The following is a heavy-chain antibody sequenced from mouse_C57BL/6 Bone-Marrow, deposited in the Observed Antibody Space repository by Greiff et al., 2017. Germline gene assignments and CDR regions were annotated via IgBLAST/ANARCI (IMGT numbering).Heavy chain of an antibody. CDR2: IDPSDSYT. CDR1: GYTLTSYW. J-gene: IGHJ1*03. CDR3: ARWYFDV. Sequence: QVQLQQPGAELVMPGASVKLSCKASGYTLTSYWMHWVKQRPGQGLEWIGEIDPSDSYTNYNQKFKGKSTLTVDKSSSTAYMQLSSLTSEDSAVYYCARWYFDVWGTGTTVTVSS. V-gene: IGHV1-69*01.